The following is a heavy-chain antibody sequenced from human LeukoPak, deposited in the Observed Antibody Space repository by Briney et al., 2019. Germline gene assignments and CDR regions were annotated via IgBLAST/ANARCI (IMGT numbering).Heavy chain of an antibody. CDR2: ISSSGSFL. CDR1: GYSISSGYY. D-gene: IGHD2-2*01. J-gene: IGHJ5*02. Sequence: LSLTCTVSGYSISSGYYWGWIRQPPGKGLEWVSSISSSGSFLHYADSVKGRFTISRDNAKNSLYLQMNSLRAEDTAVYYCARGEVPTWGQGTLVTVSS. V-gene: IGHV3-11*04. CDR3: ARGEVPT.